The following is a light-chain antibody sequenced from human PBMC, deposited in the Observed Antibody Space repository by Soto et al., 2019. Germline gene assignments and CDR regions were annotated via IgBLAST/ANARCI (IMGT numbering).Light chain of an antibody. CDR1: QSNSRW. CDR2: DAS. CDR3: LQYNTFSFT. V-gene: IGKV1-5*01. J-gene: IGKJ2*01. Sequence: DIQMTQSPSTLSASVGDRVTITCRASQSNSRWLAWYQQKPGRAPNLLIYDASSLESGVPSRFSGSGSGTDFTLTISSLQLDDFASYYCLQYNTFSFTFGQGTKLEIK.